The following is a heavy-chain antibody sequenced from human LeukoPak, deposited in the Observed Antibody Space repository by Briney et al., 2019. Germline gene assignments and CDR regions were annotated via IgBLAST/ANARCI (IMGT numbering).Heavy chain of an antibody. J-gene: IGHJ3*02. CDR2: TSGTSSII. CDR1: GFTFSSYS. V-gene: IGHV3-48*02. CDR3: ARGTWDGDRTFDI. Sequence: GGSLRLSCAASGFTFSSYSMNWVRQAPGKRLEWISYTSGTSSIIYYTPSVKGRFTISRDNGKYSLYLQMNSLRDDDTAVYFCARGTWDGDRTFDIWGQGAMVTVSS. D-gene: IGHD5-24*01.